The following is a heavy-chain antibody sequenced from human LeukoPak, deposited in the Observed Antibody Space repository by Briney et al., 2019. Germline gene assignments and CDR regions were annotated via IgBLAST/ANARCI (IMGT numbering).Heavy chain of an antibody. J-gene: IGHJ4*01. D-gene: IGHD3-16*01. CDR3: AKQYVNC. Sequence: PGGSLRLSCAASGFSFKSYAMNWVRQAPGKGLEWVSSISESGDSTHYADSVKGRFTISRDNSLNTLYLQMNGLTAEDTAVYYCAKQYVNCWGHGTLVTVSS. CDR2: ISESGDST. V-gene: IGHV3-23*01. CDR1: GFSFKSYA.